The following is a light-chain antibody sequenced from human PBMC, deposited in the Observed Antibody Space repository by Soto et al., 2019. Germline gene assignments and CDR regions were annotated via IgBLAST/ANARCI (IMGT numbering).Light chain of an antibody. V-gene: IGLV2-14*01. CDR1: GSDVGGYNY. CDR2: EVS. J-gene: IGLJ2*01. CDR3: SSYTDSSTVV. Sequence: QSVLTQPASVSGSPGQSITISCTGTGSDVGGYNYVSWYQHHPGKAPKLMIYEVSNRPSGVSNRFSGSKSGNTASLTISGLQTEDEADYYCSSYTDSSTVVFGGGTKLTVL.